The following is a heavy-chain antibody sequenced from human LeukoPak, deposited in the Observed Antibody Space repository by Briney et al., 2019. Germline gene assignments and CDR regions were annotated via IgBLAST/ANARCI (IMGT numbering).Heavy chain of an antibody. CDR1: GFTFSSYA. V-gene: IGHV3-30*04. J-gene: IGHJ4*02. CDR3: AKDTYYYGSGRHGGDY. CDR2: ISYDGSNK. Sequence: PGGSLRLSCAASGFTFSSYAMHWVRQAPGKGLEWVAVISYDGSNKYYADSVKGRFTISRDNSKNTLYLQMNSLRAEDTAVYYCAKDTYYYGSGRHGGDYWGQGTLVTISS. D-gene: IGHD3-10*01.